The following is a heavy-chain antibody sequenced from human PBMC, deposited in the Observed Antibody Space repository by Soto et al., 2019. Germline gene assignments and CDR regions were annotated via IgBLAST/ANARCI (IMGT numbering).Heavy chain of an antibody. J-gene: IGHJ5*02. CDR3: ARDSPPVLRFLEWLSWGWFDP. D-gene: IGHD3-3*01. V-gene: IGHV3-21*01. CDR2: ISSSSSYI. Sequence: PGGSLRLSCAASGFTFSSYSMNWVRQAPGKGLEWVSSISSSSSYIYYADSVKGRFTISRDNAKNSLYLQMSSLRAEDTAVYYCARDSPPVLRFLEWLSWGWFDPWGQGTLVTVSS. CDR1: GFTFSSYS.